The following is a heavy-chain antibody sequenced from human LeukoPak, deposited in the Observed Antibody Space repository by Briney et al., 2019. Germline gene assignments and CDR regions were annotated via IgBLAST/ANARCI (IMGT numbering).Heavy chain of an antibody. CDR2: ISGSGGST. D-gene: IGHD3-10*01. Sequence: GGSLRLSCAASGFTFISYAMSCGRQAPGKGLEWVSAISGSGGSTYYADSVKGRFTNSRDKSKNTSYRQMNRLRAEHPAVYYCAKQEPYYYGSGSYYRVTPFDYWGQGTLVTVSS. CDR1: GFTFISYA. J-gene: IGHJ4*02. CDR3: AKQEPYYYGSGSYYRVTPFDY. V-gene: IGHV3-23*01.